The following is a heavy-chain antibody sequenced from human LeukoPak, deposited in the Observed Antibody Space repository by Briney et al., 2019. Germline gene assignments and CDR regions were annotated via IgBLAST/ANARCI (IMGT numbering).Heavy chain of an antibody. J-gene: IGHJ4*02. CDR3: ARGIPDYYDSSGYYFLHFDY. V-gene: IGHV4-59*08. Sequence: SETLSLTCTVSGGSISSYYWSWIRQPPGKGLEWIGYIYYSGSTNYNPSLKSRVTISVDTSKNQFSLKLSSVTAADTAVYYCARGIPDYYDSSGYYFLHFDYWGQGTLVTVSS. CDR2: IYYSGST. D-gene: IGHD3-22*01. CDR1: GGSISSYY.